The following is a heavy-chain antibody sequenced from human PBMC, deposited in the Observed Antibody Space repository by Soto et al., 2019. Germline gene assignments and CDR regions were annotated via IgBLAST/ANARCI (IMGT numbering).Heavy chain of an antibody. CDR2: IYWDDDK. Sequence: SGPTLVNPTQTLTLTCTFSGFSLSTSGVGVGWIRQPPGKALEWLALIYWDDDKRYSPSLKSRLTITKDTSKNQVVLTMTNMDPVDTATCYCAHRPGSSWYSGNNWFDPWGQGTLVTVSS. D-gene: IGHD6-13*01. CDR3: AHRPGSSWYSGNNWFDP. J-gene: IGHJ5*02. V-gene: IGHV2-5*02. CDR1: GFSLSTSGVG.